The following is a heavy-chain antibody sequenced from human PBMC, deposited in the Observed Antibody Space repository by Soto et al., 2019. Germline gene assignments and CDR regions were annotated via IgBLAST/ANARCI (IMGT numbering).Heavy chain of an antibody. V-gene: IGHV1-46*01. CDR3: AREGTDYGDYDY. CDR1: AYPFTSFY. Sequence: QVQLVQSGAEVKKPGASVKISCKASAYPFTSFYIHWVRQAPGQGLEWMGMINPSGGSTTYAQKFQGSVTLSRDTSTNTVYMELTRLKYDDTAMYFCAREGTDYGDYDYWGQGTLVSVSS. D-gene: IGHD4-17*01. CDR2: INPSGGST. J-gene: IGHJ4*02.